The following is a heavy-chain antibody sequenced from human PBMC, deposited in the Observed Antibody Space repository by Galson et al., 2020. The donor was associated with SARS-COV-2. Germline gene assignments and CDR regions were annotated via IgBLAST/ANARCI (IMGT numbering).Heavy chain of an antibody. J-gene: IGHJ4*02. V-gene: IGHV3-49*04. CDR1: GFTFGDYA. CDR2: ISSKAYGGTT. CDR3: TRHDFWSGDYSDY. Sequence: GGSLRLSCTASGFTFGDYAMSWVRQAPGKGLEWVGFISSKAYGGTTEHAASVKGRFTISRDDSKSIAYLQMNSLKTEDTAVYYCTRHDFWSGDYSDYWGQGTLVTVSS. D-gene: IGHD3-3*01.